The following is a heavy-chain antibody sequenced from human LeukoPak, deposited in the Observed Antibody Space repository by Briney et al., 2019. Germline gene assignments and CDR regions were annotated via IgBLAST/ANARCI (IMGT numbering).Heavy chain of an antibody. CDR2: INHSGST. CDR3: ARDASGLDY. J-gene: IGHJ4*02. D-gene: IGHD3-10*01. CDR1: GGSFSGYY. V-gene: IGHV4-34*01. Sequence: SETLSLTCAVYGGSFSGYYWSWIRQPPGKGLGWIGEINHSGSTNYNPSLKSRVTISVDTSKNQFSLKLSSVTAADTAVYYCARDASGLDYWGQGTLVTVSS.